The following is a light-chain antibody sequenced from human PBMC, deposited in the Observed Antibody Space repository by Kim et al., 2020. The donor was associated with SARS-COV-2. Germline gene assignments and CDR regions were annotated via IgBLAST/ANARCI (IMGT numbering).Light chain of an antibody. V-gene: IGKV1-27*01. Sequence: ASVGDTVSITCRASQAISNYVAWYQQKPGQVPKLLIYAASRLQSGIPSRFSGSGAGTDFTLTISSLQPEDVASYYCQKYNGAPITFGQGTRLEIK. CDR1: QAISNY. CDR2: AAS. CDR3: QKYNGAPIT. J-gene: IGKJ5*01.